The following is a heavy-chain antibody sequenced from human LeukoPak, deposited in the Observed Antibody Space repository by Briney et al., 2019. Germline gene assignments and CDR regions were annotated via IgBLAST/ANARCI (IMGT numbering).Heavy chain of an antibody. Sequence: ASVKVSFTASGYTFTSYGISWVRQAPGQGLEWMGWISAYDGNTNYAQKLQGRVTMTTDTSTSTAYMELRSLRSDDTAVYYCARDRGPMVRGVRVNDAFDIWGQGTMVTVSS. D-gene: IGHD3-10*01. CDR3: ARDRGPMVRGVRVNDAFDI. CDR1: GYTFTSYG. V-gene: IGHV1-18*01. J-gene: IGHJ3*02. CDR2: ISAYDGNT.